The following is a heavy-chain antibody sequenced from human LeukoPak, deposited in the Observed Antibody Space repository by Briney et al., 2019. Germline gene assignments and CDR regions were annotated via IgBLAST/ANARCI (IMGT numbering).Heavy chain of an antibody. CDR3: ARGRRVPQQLVGDY. V-gene: IGHV1-2*02. CDR1: GYTFTCYY. CDR2: INPNSGGT. Sequence: GASVKVSCKASGYTFTCYYMHWLRQAPGQGLEWMGWINPNSGGTNYAQKFQGRVTMTRDTSIGTAYMELSRLRSDDTAVYYCARGRRVPQQLVGDYWGQGTLVTVSS. J-gene: IGHJ4*02. D-gene: IGHD6-13*01.